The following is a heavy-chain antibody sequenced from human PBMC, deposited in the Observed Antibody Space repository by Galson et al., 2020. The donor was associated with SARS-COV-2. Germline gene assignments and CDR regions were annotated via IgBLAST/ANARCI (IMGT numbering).Heavy chain of an antibody. CDR3: ARSFCPGECYLGSDS. CDR2: IKQDGSAI. V-gene: IGHV3-7*03. D-gene: IGHD2-21*01. J-gene: IGHJ4*02. CDR1: GFTFGSYW. Sequence: QLGESLKISCEASGFTFGSYWMSWVRQAPGEGLEWVAHIKQDGSAIHYVASVKGRFTVSRDNAKSSLYLQMNSLRVEDTAVYYCARSFCPGECYLGSDSWGQGTLVTVSS.